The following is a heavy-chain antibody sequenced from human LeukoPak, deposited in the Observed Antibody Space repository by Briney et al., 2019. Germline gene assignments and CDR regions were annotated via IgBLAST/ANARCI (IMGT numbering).Heavy chain of an antibody. CDR1: GFTFSDYS. Sequence: PGGSLRLSCAASGFTFSDYSMNWVRQAPGKGLEWVSYISSSSSTIYYADSVKGRFTISRDNAKNSLYLQMNSLRDEDTAVYYCAKDSDYYHSSGYYYAYFQHWGQGTLVTVSS. CDR3: AKDSDYYHSSGYYYAYFQH. D-gene: IGHD3-22*01. J-gene: IGHJ1*01. CDR2: ISSSSSTI. V-gene: IGHV3-48*02.